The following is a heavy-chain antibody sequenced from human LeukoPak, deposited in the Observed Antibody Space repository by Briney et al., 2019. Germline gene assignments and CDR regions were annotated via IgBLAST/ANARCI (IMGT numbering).Heavy chain of an antibody. D-gene: IGHD3-3*01. CDR2: IYYSGST. CDR3: VGPYYDFWSH. Sequence: SETLSLTCTVSGGSINTYYWSWVRQPPGKGLEWIGSIYYSGSTTYNPSLKSRVTVSVDTSKNQFSLNLNFVTAADTAVYFCVGPYYDFWSHWGQGFLVTVSS. J-gene: IGHJ4*02. V-gene: IGHV4-59*01. CDR1: GGSINTYY.